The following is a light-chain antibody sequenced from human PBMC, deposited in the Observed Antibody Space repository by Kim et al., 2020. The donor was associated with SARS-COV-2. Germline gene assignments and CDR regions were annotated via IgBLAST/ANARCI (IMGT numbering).Light chain of an antibody. V-gene: IGLV7-46*01. CDR1: TGPVTSGHY. CDR2: DTT. Sequence: QAVVTQEPSLTVSPGGTVTLTCGSSTGPVTSGHYPYWFQQKPGQAPRALIYDTTNKHSWTPARFSGSLLGGKAALTLSGAQPEDEADYYCFLSYHGAAADFVFGGGTQLTVL. J-gene: IGLJ3*02. CDR3: FLSYHGAAADFV.